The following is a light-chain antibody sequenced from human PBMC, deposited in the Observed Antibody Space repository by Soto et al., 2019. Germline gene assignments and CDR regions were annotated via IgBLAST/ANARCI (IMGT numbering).Light chain of an antibody. CDR2: GAS. V-gene: IGKV3-15*01. Sequence: EIVMTQSPATLTVPPGESVTLSCRASQSVSSNLAWYQQRSGQAPRLLIFGASTRATGIPARFSGSGSGTQFILTISSLQSEDFAVYYCQQYNDWPPSITFGQGTRLEIK. CDR1: QSVSSN. J-gene: IGKJ5*01. CDR3: QQYNDWPPSIT.